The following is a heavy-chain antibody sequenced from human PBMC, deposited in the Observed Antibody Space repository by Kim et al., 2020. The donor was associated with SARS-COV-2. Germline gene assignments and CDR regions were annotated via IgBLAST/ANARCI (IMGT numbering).Heavy chain of an antibody. V-gene: IGHV3-7*01. CDR3: ARDLGFLEWLLDY. CDR1: GFTFSSYW. CDR2: IKQDGSEK. Sequence: GGSLRLSCAASGFTFSSYWMSWVRQAPGKGLEWVANIKQDGSEKYYVDSVKGRFTISRDNAKNSLYLQMNSLRAEDTAVYYCARDLGFLEWLLDYWGQGTLVTVSS. D-gene: IGHD3-3*01. J-gene: IGHJ4*02.